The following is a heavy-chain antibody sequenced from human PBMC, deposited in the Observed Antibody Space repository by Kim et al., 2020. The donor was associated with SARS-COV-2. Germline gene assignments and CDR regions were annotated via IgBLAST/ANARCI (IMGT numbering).Heavy chain of an antibody. V-gene: IGHV7-4-1*02. Sequence: ASVKVSCKASGYTFTSYAMNWVRQAPGQGLEWMGWINTNTGNPPYAQGFTGRFVFSLDTSVSTAYLQISSLKAEDTVVYYCARDWGSGNYRRQAYYYGMDVWGQGTTVTVSS. J-gene: IGHJ6*02. CDR3: ARDWGSGNYRRQAYYYGMDV. CDR1: GYTFTSYA. CDR2: INTNTGNP. D-gene: IGHD1-26*01.